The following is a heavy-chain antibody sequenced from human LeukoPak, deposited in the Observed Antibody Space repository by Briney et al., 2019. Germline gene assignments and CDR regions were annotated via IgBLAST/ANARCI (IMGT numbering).Heavy chain of an antibody. CDR2: ISGGGGSA. CDR1: GFNFSTYA. Sequence: PGGSLRLSCAASGFNFSTYALTWVRQAPGKGLEWVSAISGGGGSAYYADSVKGRFTISRDSSMNTLYLQMNSLTAGDTAVYYCAKAVGATRGYYYSGMGVWGQGTTVTVSS. D-gene: IGHD1-26*01. V-gene: IGHV3-23*01. J-gene: IGHJ6*02. CDR3: AKAVGATRGYYYSGMGV.